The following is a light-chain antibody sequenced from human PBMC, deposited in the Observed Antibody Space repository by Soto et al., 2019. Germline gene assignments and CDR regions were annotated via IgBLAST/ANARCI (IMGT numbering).Light chain of an antibody. CDR1: SSDVGGYTY. J-gene: IGLJ1*01. CDR3: SSYAVTNIFV. CDR2: EVS. Sequence: LTQPPSASGSPGQAITICCTGTSSDVGGYTYVSWYQQPPGKAPKVIIYEVSKRPSGVPDRFSGSKSGSTASLTVSGLQAEDEADYYCSSYAVTNIFVFGPGTKVTVL. V-gene: IGLV2-8*01.